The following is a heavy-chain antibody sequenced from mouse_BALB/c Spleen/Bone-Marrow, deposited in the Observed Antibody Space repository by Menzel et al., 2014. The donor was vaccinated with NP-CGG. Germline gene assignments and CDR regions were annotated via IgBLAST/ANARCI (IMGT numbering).Heavy chain of an antibody. CDR2: INPSNGRT. D-gene: IGHD1-1*01. Sequence: QVQLKESGAELVKPGASERLSCKASGYSFTTYWILWVKQRPGQGLEWIGEINPSNGRTNYNEKFKSKATFTVDKSPSPAYMQLSSLTSEDSSVYYCARYYGPAWFSYWGRGTLVTGSA. J-gene: IGHJ3*01. CDR1: GYSFTTYW. CDR3: ARYYGPAWFSY. V-gene: IGHV1S81*02.